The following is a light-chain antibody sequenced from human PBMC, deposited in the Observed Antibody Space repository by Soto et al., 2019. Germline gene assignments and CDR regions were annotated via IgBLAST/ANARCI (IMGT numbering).Light chain of an antibody. CDR3: QQYGNSLWT. CDR2: AAS. Sequence: EIVLTQSPGTLSVSPGERATLSFSASQSVSSNYLAWYQQKPGQAPRLLIYAASSRATGIPDRFSGSGSGTDFTLTISRVEPEDFAVYYCQQYGNSLWTFGQGTKVDIK. CDR1: QSVSSNY. J-gene: IGKJ1*01. V-gene: IGKV3-20*01.